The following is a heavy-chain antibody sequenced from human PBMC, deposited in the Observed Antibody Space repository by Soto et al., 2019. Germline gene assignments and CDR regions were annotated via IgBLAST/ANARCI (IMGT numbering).Heavy chain of an antibody. D-gene: IGHD3-3*01. CDR2: ISAYNGNT. Sequence: ASVKVSCKASGYTFTSYGISWVRQAPGQGLEWMGWISAYNGNTNYAQKLQESLRDPPEKFQGRVNMTRDTSTSTVYMELSSLRSEDTAVYYCARDVSSPLYSDFWSGYYERGYYYYGMDVWGQGTTVTVSS. CDR1: GYTFTSYG. J-gene: IGHJ6*02. V-gene: IGHV1-18*01. CDR3: ARDVSSPLYSDFWSGYYERGYYYYGMDV.